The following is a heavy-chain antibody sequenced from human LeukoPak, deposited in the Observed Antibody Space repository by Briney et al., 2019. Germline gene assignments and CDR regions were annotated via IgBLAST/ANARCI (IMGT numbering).Heavy chain of an antibody. CDR1: GFTVSSNS. D-gene: IGHD5-18*01. V-gene: IGHV4-59*02. J-gene: IGHJ4*02. CDR2: IYYSGST. CDR3: ARAKVDTAMVPFDY. Sequence: GSLRLSCTVSGFTVSSNSMSWVRQAPGKGLEWIGYIYYSGSTNYNPSLKSRVTISVDTSKNQFSLKLSSVTAADTAVYYCARAKVDTAMVPFDYWGQGTLVTVSS.